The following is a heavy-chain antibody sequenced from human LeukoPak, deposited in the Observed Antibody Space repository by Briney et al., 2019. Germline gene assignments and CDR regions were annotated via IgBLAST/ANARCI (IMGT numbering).Heavy chain of an antibody. CDR3: ARAENSNHIFDY. CDR2: ISYDGSNK. Sequence: AGGSLRLSCAASGFTFSSYAMHWVRQAPGKGLEWVAVISYDGSNKYYADSVKGRFTISRDNSKNTLYLQMNSLRAEDTAVYYCARAENSNHIFDYWGRGTLVTVSS. V-gene: IGHV3-30-3*01. CDR1: GFTFSSYA. D-gene: IGHD4-11*01. J-gene: IGHJ4*02.